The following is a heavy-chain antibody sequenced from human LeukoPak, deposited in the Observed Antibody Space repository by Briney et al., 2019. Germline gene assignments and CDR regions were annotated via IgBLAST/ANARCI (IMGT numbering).Heavy chain of an antibody. CDR3: ARVTIMVRGGYFDY. CDR1: GFTFDDYA. Sequence: GGSLRLSCAASGFTFDDYAMHWVRQAPGKGLEWVSGISWNSGSIGYADSVKGRFTISRDNAKNSLYLQMNSLRAEDTAVYYCARVTIMVRGGYFDYWGQGTLVTVSS. J-gene: IGHJ4*02. V-gene: IGHV3-9*01. CDR2: ISWNSGSI. D-gene: IGHD3-10*01.